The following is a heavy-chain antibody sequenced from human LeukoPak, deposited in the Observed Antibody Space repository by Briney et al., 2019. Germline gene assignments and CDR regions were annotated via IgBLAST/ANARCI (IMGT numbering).Heavy chain of an antibody. D-gene: IGHD5-12*01. J-gene: IGHJ6*03. CDR2: IYYSGST. CDR1: GGSFSGYY. Sequence: SETLSLTCAVYGGSFSGYYWSWIRQPPGKGLEWIGYIYYSGSTNYNPSLKSRVTISVDTSKNQFSLKLSSVTAADTAVYYCARDRSGHENYYYMDVWGKGTTVTVSS. V-gene: IGHV4-59*01. CDR3: ARDRSGHENYYYMDV.